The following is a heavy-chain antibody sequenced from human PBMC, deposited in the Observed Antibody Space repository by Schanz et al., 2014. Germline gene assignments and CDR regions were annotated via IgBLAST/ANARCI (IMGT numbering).Heavy chain of an antibody. D-gene: IGHD3-9*01. Sequence: QVQLVESGGGVVQPGRSLRLSCAASGFTFSTCARHWVRQAPGKGLEWVAVISYEGNDKYYGDSVKGRFTISRDSPKNRLYLQMNSLRPEDSGVYYCARGVARERYSDWLELDYWGQGTLVTVSS. CDR3: ARGVARERYSDWLELDY. V-gene: IGHV3-30*04. CDR2: ISYEGNDK. CDR1: GFTFSTCA. J-gene: IGHJ4*02.